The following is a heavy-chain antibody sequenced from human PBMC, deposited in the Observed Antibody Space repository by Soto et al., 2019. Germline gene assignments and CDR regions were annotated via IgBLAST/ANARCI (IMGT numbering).Heavy chain of an antibody. D-gene: IGHD4-17*01. CDR3: ARRFGDYYRWYFDL. J-gene: IGHJ2*01. CDR1: GFTFSPYA. Sequence: VQLLESGGGLVQPGGSLRLSCAASGFTFSPYAMSWVRQAPGKGLEWVSTISGSGGTTYYADSVKGRFTISRDNSKTTLYLQMDILRVEDTAEYYCARRFGDYYRWYFDLWGRGTLVTVSS. V-gene: IGHV3-23*01. CDR2: ISGSGGTT.